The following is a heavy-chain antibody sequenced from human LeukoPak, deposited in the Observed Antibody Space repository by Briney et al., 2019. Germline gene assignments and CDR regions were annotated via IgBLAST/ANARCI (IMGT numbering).Heavy chain of an antibody. CDR2: IIPIFGTA. D-gene: IGHD5-24*01. CDR1: GGTFSSYA. V-gene: IGHV1-69*05. Sequence: SVKVSCKASGGTFSSYAISWVRQAPGQGLEWMGGIIPIFGTANYAQKFQGRVTITTDESTSTAYMELSSLRSEDTAVYYCARLDGYNLLVDYWGQGTLVTVSS. J-gene: IGHJ4*02. CDR3: ARLDGYNLLVDY.